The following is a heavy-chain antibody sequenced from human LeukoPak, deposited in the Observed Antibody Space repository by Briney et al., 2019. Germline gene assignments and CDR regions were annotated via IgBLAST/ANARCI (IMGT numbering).Heavy chain of an antibody. Sequence: GGSLRLSCAASGFTFNSYNMNWVRQAPGKGLEWVSSITSISTYMYYADSVKGRFTISRDNARNSLYLKMNSMRAEDTAVYYCARDPYSGSYWNYYYYYMDVWGKGTTVTISS. CDR1: GFTFNSYN. J-gene: IGHJ6*03. CDR2: ITSISTYM. D-gene: IGHD1-26*01. V-gene: IGHV3-21*01. CDR3: ARDPYSGSYWNYYYYYMDV.